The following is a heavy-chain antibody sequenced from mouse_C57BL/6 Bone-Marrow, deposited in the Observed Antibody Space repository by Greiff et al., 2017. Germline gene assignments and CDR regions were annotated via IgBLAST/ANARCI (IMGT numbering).Heavy chain of an antibody. J-gene: IGHJ4*01. Sequence: DVMLVESGGGLVQSGRSLRLSCATSGFTFSDFYMEWVRHAPGKGLEWIAASRNKANDYTTEYSASVKGRFIVSRDTSQSILYLQMNALRAEDTAIYYCARDAPPYYWGQGTSVTVSS. V-gene: IGHV7-1*01. CDR2: SRNKANDYTT. CDR1: GFTFSDFY. CDR3: ARDAPPYY.